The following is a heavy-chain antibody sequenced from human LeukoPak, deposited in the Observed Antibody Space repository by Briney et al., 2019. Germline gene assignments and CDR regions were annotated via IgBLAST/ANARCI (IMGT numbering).Heavy chain of an antibody. CDR1: GGTFSSYA. CDR2: IIPIFGTA. V-gene: IGHV1-69*05. D-gene: IGHD6-19*01. Sequence: ASVKVSCKASGGTFSSYAISWVRQAPGQGLEWMGAIIPIFGTANYAQKFQGRVTMTTDTSTSTAYMELRSLRSDDTAVYYCARSIAVAGTGGYYFDYWGQGTLVTVSS. J-gene: IGHJ4*02. CDR3: ARSIAVAGTGGYYFDY.